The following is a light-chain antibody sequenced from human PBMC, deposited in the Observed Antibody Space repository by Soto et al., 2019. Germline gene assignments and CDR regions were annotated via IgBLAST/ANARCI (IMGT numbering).Light chain of an antibody. Sequence: QSVLTQPASVSGSPGQSITISCTGTSSDVGAYNYVSWYQQHPGKVPMLMIYDVSNRPSEVSNRFSGSKSGNTASLTISGLQAEDEADYYCSSYSSSSTLVFGGGTQLTVL. CDR2: DVS. V-gene: IGLV2-14*03. CDR3: SSYSSSSTLV. CDR1: SSDVGAYNY. J-gene: IGLJ2*01.